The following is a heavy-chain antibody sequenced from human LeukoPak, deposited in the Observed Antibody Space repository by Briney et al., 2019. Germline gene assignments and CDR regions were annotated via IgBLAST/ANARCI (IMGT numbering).Heavy chain of an antibody. J-gene: IGHJ4*02. D-gene: IGHD5-18*01. CDR3: AKDQADSYGVTGEGL. V-gene: IGHV3-23*01. CDR1: GFTFSSYA. CDR2: ISGSGGST. Sequence: PGGSLRLSCAASGFTFSSYAMSWVRQAPGKGLEWVSAISGSGGSTYYADSVKGRFTISRDNSKNTLYLQMNSLRAEDTAVYYCAKDQADSYGVTGEGLWGQGTLVTVSS.